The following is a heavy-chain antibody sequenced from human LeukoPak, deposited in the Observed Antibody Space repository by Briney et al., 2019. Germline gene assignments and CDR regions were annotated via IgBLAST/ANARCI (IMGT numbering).Heavy chain of an antibody. Sequence: PGGSLRLSCSASGFTFSSYAMHWVRQAPGKGLEWVAVISYDGGYKYYADSVKGRFTISRDNSKNTLYLQMNSLRAEDTAVYYCAKSSAYSSGWYLFDYWGQGTLVTVSS. D-gene: IGHD6-19*01. CDR3: AKSSAYSSGWYLFDY. J-gene: IGHJ4*02. V-gene: IGHV3-30*04. CDR1: GFTFSSYA. CDR2: ISYDGGYK.